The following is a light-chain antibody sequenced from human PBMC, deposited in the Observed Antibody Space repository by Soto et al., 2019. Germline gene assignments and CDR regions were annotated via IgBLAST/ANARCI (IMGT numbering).Light chain of an antibody. CDR3: QQYYSTPRT. V-gene: IGKV4-1*01. CDR2: WAS. Sequence: KVLTESPYSLGVSLGERATINCKSSQSVLYSSNNKNYLAWYQQKPGQPPKLLIYWASTRESGVPDRFSGSGSGTDFTLTISSLQAEDVAVYYCQQYYSTPRTFGQGTKVDIK. J-gene: IGKJ1*01. CDR1: QSVLYSSNNKNY.